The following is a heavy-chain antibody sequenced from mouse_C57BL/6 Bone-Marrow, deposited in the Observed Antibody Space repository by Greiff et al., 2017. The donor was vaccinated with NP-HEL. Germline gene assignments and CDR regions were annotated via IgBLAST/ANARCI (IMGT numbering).Heavy chain of an antibody. CDR3: ARHEEGSYDGYWYFDV. Sequence: QVQLKESGAELVKPGASVKLSCKASGYTFTEYTIHWVKQRSGQGLEWIGWFYPGSGSIKYNEKFKDKATLTADKSSSTVYMELSRLTSEDSAVYFCARHEEGSYDGYWYFDVWGTGTTVTVSS. J-gene: IGHJ1*03. V-gene: IGHV1-62-2*01. CDR2: FYPGSGSI. D-gene: IGHD1-1*01. CDR1: GYTFTEYT.